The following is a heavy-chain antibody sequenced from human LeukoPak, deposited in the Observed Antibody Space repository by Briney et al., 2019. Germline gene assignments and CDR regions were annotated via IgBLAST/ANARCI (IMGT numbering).Heavy chain of an antibody. V-gene: IGHV4-39*07. CDR2: IYHSGST. D-gene: IGHD5-18*01. Sequence: SETLSLTCTVSGGSVSSSSYYWGWIRQPPGKGLEWIGSIYHSGSTNYNPSLKSRVTISVDKSKNQFSLKLSSVTAADTAVYYCARSGGYSYGSQVDYWGQGTLVTVSS. CDR3: ARSGGYSYGSQVDY. CDR1: GGSVSSSSYY. J-gene: IGHJ4*02.